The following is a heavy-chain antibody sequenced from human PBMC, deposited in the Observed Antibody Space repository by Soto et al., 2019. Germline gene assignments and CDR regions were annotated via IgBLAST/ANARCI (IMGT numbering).Heavy chain of an antibody. V-gene: IGHV3-23*01. D-gene: IGHD6-6*01. Sequence: EVQLLESGGGLVQPGGSLRLSCAASGFTFSTYAMSWVRQAPGKGLEWVSGISGSDDTTYYADSLEGRFTISRDNSKNTLYLHMISLRAEDTALYSCVTGQSSSWSTPGGLDVWGQGTTVTVSS. J-gene: IGHJ6*02. CDR3: VTGQSSSWSTPGGLDV. CDR2: ISGSDDTT. CDR1: GFTFSTYA.